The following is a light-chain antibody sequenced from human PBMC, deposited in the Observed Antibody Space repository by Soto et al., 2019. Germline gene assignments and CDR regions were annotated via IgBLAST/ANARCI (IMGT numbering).Light chain of an antibody. J-gene: IGKJ2*01. CDR2: KTS. Sequence: DIVMTQTPLLSPVTLGQPASISCRSTQSLVHRDGNTYLNWLHQRPGQPPRLLIHKTSNRFSGVPDRFSGSGAGTDFTLEISRVEIEDVGLYYCMQATHFPYVFGPGTRLEI. CDR3: MQATHFPYV. CDR1: QSLVHRDGNTY. V-gene: IGKV2-24*01.